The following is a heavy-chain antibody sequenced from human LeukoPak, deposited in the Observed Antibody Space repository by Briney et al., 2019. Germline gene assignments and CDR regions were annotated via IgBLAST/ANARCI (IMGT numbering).Heavy chain of an antibody. V-gene: IGHV3-11*01. Sequence: GGSLRLSCAASGFIFSDYYMSWIRQAPGEGPEWISYISDSGRTIYYADSVKGRFTISRDNAKNSLYLQMNSLRAEDTALYYCARELYSGSYSAFDIWGQGTMVTVSS. CDR1: GFIFSDYY. D-gene: IGHD1-26*01. CDR3: ARELYSGSYSAFDI. J-gene: IGHJ3*02. CDR2: ISDSGRTI.